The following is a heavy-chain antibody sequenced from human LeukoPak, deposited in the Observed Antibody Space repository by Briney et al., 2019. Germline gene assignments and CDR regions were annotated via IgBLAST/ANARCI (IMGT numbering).Heavy chain of an antibody. CDR2: IIPIFGTA. J-gene: IGHJ4*02. CDR3: AREGITGTFSYFDY. V-gene: IGHV1-69*05. D-gene: IGHD1-7*01. CDR1: GGTFSRYA. Sequence: ASVKVSCKYSGGTFSRYAISWVRQAPGQGLEWMGGIIPIFGTANYAQKFQGRVTITTDESTSTAYMELSSLRSEDTAVYYCAREGITGTFSYFDYWGQGTLVTVSS.